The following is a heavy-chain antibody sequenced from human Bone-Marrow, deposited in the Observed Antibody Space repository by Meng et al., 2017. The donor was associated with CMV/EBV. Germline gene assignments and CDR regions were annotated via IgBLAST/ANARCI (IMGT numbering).Heavy chain of an antibody. CDR3: ARNIFDSSGYGGHYFDY. CDR2: MNPNSANT. D-gene: IGHD3-22*01. V-gene: IGHV1-8*01. J-gene: IGHJ4*02. CDR1: GYTFSTYD. Sequence: ASVKVSCKASGYTFSTYDINWVRQATGQGLEWMGWMNPNSANTGYAQRFQGRVTMTRNTSISTAYLELTSLRSEDTAVYYCARNIFDSSGYGGHYFDYWGQGTLVTVPS.